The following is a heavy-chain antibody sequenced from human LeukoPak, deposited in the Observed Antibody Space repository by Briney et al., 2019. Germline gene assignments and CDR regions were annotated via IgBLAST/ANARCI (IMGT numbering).Heavy chain of an antibody. V-gene: IGHV3-30*14. Sequence: PGGSLRLSCAASGFTFSTYAMHWVRQAPGKGLEWVAIISYDGRNKYYADSVKGRFTISRDNSKNTLYLQMNSLRVGDTAVYYCAREGSSGWYEFWFDPWGQGTLVTVSS. CDR1: GFTFSTYA. CDR3: AREGSSGWYEFWFDP. CDR2: ISYDGRNK. J-gene: IGHJ5*02. D-gene: IGHD6-19*01.